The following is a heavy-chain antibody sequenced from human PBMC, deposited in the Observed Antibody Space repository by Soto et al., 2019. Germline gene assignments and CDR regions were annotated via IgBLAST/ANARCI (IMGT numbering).Heavy chain of an antibody. CDR3: AIQDCTNDVCLEAAVTVGGALES. CDR2: ISSDGTTT. CDR1: GFTFRKFW. V-gene: IGHV3-74*01. Sequence: EVQLVQSGGGLAQPGKSLRLSCAASGFTFRKFWMHWVRQVPGKGPVWVSYISSDGTTTDYADSVKGRFTISRDNAKDAMYLQMDSLRAEERAVYYGAIQDCTNDVCLEAAVTVGGALESWGQGTLVTVSS. J-gene: IGHJ4*02. D-gene: IGHD2-8*01.